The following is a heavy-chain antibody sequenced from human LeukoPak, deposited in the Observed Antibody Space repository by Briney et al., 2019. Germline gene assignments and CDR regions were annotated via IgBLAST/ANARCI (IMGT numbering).Heavy chain of an antibody. J-gene: IGHJ3*02. D-gene: IGHD5-24*01. Sequence: GGSLRLSCAASGFTFSRYAMSWVRQAPGKGLEWVSAISGSGGSTYYADSVKGRFTISRDNSKNTLDLQMNSLRAEDTAVYYCAKDLRRDGLGNAFDIWGQGTMVTVSS. CDR1: GFTFSRYA. CDR3: AKDLRRDGLGNAFDI. CDR2: ISGSGGST. V-gene: IGHV3-23*01.